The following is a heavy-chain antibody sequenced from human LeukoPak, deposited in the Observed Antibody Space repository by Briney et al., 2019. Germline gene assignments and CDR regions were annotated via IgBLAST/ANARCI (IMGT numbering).Heavy chain of an antibody. V-gene: IGHV3-23*01. CDR1: GFTFSSYG. Sequence: GGTLRLSCAASGFTFSSYGMSWVRQAPGKGLEWVSAISGSGGSTYYADSVKGRFTISRDDAKNSLYLQMNSLRAEDTAVYYCARWVDFDFWGQGTLVTVSS. CDR3: ARWVDFDF. D-gene: IGHD2-15*01. J-gene: IGHJ4*02. CDR2: ISGSGGST.